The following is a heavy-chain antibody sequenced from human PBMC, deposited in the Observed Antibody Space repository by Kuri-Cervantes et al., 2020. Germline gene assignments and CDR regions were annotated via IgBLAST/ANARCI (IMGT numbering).Heavy chain of an antibody. CDR3: ARDAEGPCGGDCYTPQRGYYGMDV. D-gene: IGHD2-21*02. CDR1: GFTFNNYG. Sequence: GGSLRLSCAASGFTFNNYGIHWVRQTPGKGLEWVAVISYDGSNKYYADSVKGRFTISRDNSKNTLYLQMNSLRAEDTAVYYCARDAEGPCGGDCYTPQRGYYGMDVWGQGTTVTVSS. V-gene: IGHV3-30*19. CDR2: ISYDGSNK. J-gene: IGHJ6*02.